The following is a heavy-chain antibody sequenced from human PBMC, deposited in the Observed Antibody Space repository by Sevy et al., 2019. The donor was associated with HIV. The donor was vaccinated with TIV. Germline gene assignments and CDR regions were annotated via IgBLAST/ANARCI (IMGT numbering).Heavy chain of an antibody. V-gene: IGHV3-30*02. Sequence: GGSLRLSCAASGFSFSSYGMHWVRQAPGKGLGWMSYIQYDGSNKDYADSVKGRFTISRDNSKNTLYLQMNSLRVEDTAVFYCVKEGGREGGDHWGQGTLVTVSS. CDR2: IQYDGSNK. D-gene: IGHD3-16*01. CDR3: VKEGGREGGDH. CDR1: GFSFSSYG. J-gene: IGHJ4*02.